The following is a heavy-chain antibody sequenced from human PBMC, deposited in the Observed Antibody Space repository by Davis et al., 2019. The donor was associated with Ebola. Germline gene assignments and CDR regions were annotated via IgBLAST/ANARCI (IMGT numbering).Heavy chain of an antibody. CDR3: TNRKSEY. Sequence: GESLKISCAASGFTFSDSAMHWVRQASGRGLEWVGRIRSKANSYATTYAASVKGRFTISRDDSKNTAYLQMNSLKTDGTAVYYCTNRKSEYWGQGTLVTVSS. V-gene: IGHV3-73*01. CDR2: IRSKANSYAT. J-gene: IGHJ4*02. CDR1: GFTFSDSA.